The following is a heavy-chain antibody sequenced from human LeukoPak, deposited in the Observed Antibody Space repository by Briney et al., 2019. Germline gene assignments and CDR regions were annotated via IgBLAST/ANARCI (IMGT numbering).Heavy chain of an antibody. CDR1: GFTFSSYW. V-gene: IGHV3-7*01. D-gene: IGHD6-6*01. J-gene: IGHJ4*02. Sequence: PGGSLRLSCAASGFTFSSYWMSWVRQAPGKGLEWVANIKQDGSEKYYVDSVKGRFTISRDNAKNSLYLQMNSLRAEDTAVYYCATVDRGSSWEYYFDYWGQGTLVTVSS. CDR2: IKQDGSEK. CDR3: ATVDRGSSWEYYFDY.